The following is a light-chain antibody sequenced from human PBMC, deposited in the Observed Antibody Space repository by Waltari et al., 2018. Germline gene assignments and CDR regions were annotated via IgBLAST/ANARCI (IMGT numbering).Light chain of an antibody. CDR3: QQTYSNFRT. J-gene: IGKJ1*01. Sequence: DIQLTQSPSSLSASVGASGTIACRASQRISSYLNWYQQRPGQAPQRLIYAASSLQSGVPSRFSGSGFGTDFTLTINSLQPEDFAIYYCQQTYSNFRTFGQGTKVDVK. V-gene: IGKV1-39*01. CDR1: QRISSY. CDR2: AAS.